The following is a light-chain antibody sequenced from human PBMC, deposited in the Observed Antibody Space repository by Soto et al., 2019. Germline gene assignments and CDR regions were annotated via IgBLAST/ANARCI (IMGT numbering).Light chain of an antibody. Sequence: QSVLTQPPSVSGAPGQRVTISCTGSSSNIGAGYDVHWYQQLPGTAPKLLIYGNSNRPSGVPDRFSGSKSGTSASLAITGLQAEDEADYYCCSHGGFKTPYVFATGTKVTVL. CDR3: CSHGGFKTPYV. CDR2: GNS. CDR1: SSNIGAGYD. J-gene: IGLJ1*01. V-gene: IGLV1-40*01.